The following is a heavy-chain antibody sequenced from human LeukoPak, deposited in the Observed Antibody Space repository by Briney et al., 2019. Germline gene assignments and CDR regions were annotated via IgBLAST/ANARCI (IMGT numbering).Heavy chain of an antibody. J-gene: IGHJ3*02. CDR1: GGSISSYY. V-gene: IGHV4-59*08. Sequence: SETLSLTCTVSGGSISSYYWSWIRQPPGKGLEWIGYIYYSGSTNYNPSLKSRVTISVDTSKNQFSLKLSSVTAADTAVYYCARHYYGSGRSDAFDIWGQGTMVTVSS. CDR3: ARHYYGSGRSDAFDI. D-gene: IGHD3-10*01. CDR2: IYYSGST.